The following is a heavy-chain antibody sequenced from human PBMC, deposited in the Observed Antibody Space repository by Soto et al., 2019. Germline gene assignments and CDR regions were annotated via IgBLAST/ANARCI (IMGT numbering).Heavy chain of an antibody. V-gene: IGHV1-18*01. J-gene: IGHJ6*02. CDR1: GYTFTSYG. D-gene: IGHD6-19*01. CDR3: ARDPPPDSSGWIYRGYYYYGMDV. Sequence: GASVKVSCKASGYTFTSYGISWVRQAPGQGLEWMGWISAYNGNTNYAQKLQGRVTMTTDTSTSTAYMELRSLRSDDTAVYYCARDPPPDSSGWIYRGYYYYGMDVWGQGTTVTV. CDR2: ISAYNGNT.